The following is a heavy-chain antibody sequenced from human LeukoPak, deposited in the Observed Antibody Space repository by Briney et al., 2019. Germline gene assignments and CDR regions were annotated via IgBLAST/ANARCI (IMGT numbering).Heavy chain of an antibody. V-gene: IGHV1-69*04. CDR1: GGTFSSYA. D-gene: IGHD3-22*01. J-gene: IGHJ6*02. CDR3: ARDLAGTMIASNPNYYYGMDV. Sequence: GASVKVSCNASGGTFSSYAISWVRQAPGQGLEWMGRIIPILGIANYAQKFQGRVTITADKSTSTAYMELSSLRSEDTAVYYCARDLAGTMIASNPNYYYGMDVWGQGTTVTVSS. CDR2: IIPILGIA.